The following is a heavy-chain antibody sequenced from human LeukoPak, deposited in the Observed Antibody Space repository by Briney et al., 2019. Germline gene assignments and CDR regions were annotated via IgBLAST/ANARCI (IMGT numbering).Heavy chain of an antibody. V-gene: IGHV1-24*01. D-gene: IGHD1-1*01. CDR3: ETVYNWNDAGAFDI. CDR2: FDPEDGET. J-gene: IGHJ3*02. CDR1: GYTLTELS. Sequence: ASVKVSCKVSGYTLTELSMHWVRQAPGKGLEWMGGFDPEDGETIYAQKFQGRVTMTEDTSTDTAYMELSSLRSEDTAVYYCETVYNWNDAGAFDIWGQGTMVTVSS.